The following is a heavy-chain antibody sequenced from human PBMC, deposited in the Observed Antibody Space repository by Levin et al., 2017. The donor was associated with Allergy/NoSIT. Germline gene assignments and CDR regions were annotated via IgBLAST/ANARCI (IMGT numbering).Heavy chain of an antibody. CDR2: IYWDDDK. D-gene: IGHD3-22*01. CDR3: ALYYYDSSGPRPFDY. Sequence: QTLSLTCTFSGFSLSTSGVGVGWIRQPPGKALEWLALIYWDDDKRYSPSLKSRLTITKDTSKNQVVLTMTNMDPVDTATYYCALYYYDSSGPRPFDYWGQGTLVTVSS. V-gene: IGHV2-5*02. J-gene: IGHJ4*02. CDR1: GFSLSTSGVG.